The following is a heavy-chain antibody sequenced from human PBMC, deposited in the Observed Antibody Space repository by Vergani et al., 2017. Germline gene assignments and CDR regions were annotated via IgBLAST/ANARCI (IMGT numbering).Heavy chain of an antibody. D-gene: IGHD1-1*01. J-gene: IGHJ6*03. Sequence: VQLVQSGAEVKKPGESLKISCKGSGYSFTTYWIGWVRQMPGKGLEWMGWMNPNSGNTGYAQKFQGRVTMTRNTSISTAYMELSSLRSEDTAVYYCARGSYNWFGYYYYYMDVWGKGTTVTVSS. CDR2: MNPNSGNT. CDR1: GYSFTTYW. V-gene: IGHV1-8*02. CDR3: ARGSYNWFGYYYYYMDV.